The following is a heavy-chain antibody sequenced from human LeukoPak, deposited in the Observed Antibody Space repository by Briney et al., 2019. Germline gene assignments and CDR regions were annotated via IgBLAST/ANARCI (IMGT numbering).Heavy chain of an antibody. D-gene: IGHD3-22*01. CDR3: ARRNYYDSSGYYGL. CDR2: IYYSGST. Sequence: SETLSLTCAVYGGSFSGYYWGWIRQPPGKGLEWIGSIYYSGSTYYNPSLKSRVTMSVDASKNQFSLKLSSVTAADTAVYYCARRNYYDSSGYYGLWGQGTLVTVSS. CDR1: GGSFSGYY. V-gene: IGHV4-39*01. J-gene: IGHJ4*02.